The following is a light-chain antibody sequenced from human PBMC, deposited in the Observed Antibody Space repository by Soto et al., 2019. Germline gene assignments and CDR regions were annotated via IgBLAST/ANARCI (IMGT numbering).Light chain of an antibody. J-gene: IGKJ1*01. CDR1: QSVGNN. CDR3: QQYNNWPRT. Sequence: EIVLTQSPATLSLSPGERATLSCRASQSVGNNLAWYQQKPGQAPRLLIHGASTRATGIPARFSGSRSGTEGTITISSLQSEDCEVYYCQQYNNWPRTFGQGTKVDIK. CDR2: GAS. V-gene: IGKV3-15*01.